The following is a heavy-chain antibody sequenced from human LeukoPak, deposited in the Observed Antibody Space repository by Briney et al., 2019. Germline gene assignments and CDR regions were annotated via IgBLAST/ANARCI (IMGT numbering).Heavy chain of an antibody. CDR1: GFTFSTHG. J-gene: IGHJ3*02. CDR3: ARGRSITILRGVAISDGFDI. D-gene: IGHD3-10*01. V-gene: IGHV3-21*01. CDR2: IDTTTSYK. Sequence: PGGSLRLSCAASGFTFSTHGMNWVRQAPGKGLEWVSFIDTTTSYKYYADSVKGRFTIPRDNAKNSLYLQMNSLRADDTAFYYCARGRSITILRGVAISDGFDIWGQGTMVTVSS.